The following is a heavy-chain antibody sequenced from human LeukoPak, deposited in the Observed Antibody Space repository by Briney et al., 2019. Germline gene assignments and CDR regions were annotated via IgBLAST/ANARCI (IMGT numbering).Heavy chain of an antibody. CDR1: GGSFSGYY. Sequence: KTSETLSLTCAVYGGSFSGYYWSWIRQPPGKGLEWIGEINHGGGSNYNPSLKSRVTISVDTSKNQFSLKLSSVTAADTAVYYCAREVVGSSWSPLFDYWGQGTLVTVSS. CDR3: AREVVGSSWSPLFDY. V-gene: IGHV4-34*01. CDR2: INHGGGS. D-gene: IGHD6-13*01. J-gene: IGHJ4*02.